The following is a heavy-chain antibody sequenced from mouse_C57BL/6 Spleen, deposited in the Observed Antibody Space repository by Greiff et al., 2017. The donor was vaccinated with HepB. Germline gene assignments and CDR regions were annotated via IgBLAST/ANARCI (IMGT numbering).Heavy chain of an antibody. CDR2: IDPENGDT. D-gene: IGHD2-3*01. Sequence: EVKLMESGAELVRPGASVKLSCTASGFNIKDDYMHWVKQRPEQGLEWIGWIDPENGDTEYASKFQGKATITADTSSNPAYLQLSSLTAEDTAVYYCTNEPDGYYAMDYWGQGTSVTVSS. CDR3: TNEPDGYYAMDY. CDR1: GFNIKDDY. J-gene: IGHJ4*01. V-gene: IGHV14-4*01.